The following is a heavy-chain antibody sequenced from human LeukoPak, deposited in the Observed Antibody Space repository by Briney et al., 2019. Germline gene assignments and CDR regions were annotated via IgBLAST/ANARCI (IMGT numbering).Heavy chain of an antibody. V-gene: IGHV3-33*01. CDR1: GFTFSRYG. Sequence: VGSLRLSCAASGFTFSRYGMHWVRQAPGQGLEWVAFIWNDGTNQTYADSVKGRFTISRDNYKKLVYVQMKSLRAEDTAVYYCARDWYPDSSGYFHYWGQGTLVTVSS. CDR3: ARDWYPDSSGYFHY. CDR2: IWNDGTNQ. J-gene: IGHJ4*02. D-gene: IGHD3-22*01.